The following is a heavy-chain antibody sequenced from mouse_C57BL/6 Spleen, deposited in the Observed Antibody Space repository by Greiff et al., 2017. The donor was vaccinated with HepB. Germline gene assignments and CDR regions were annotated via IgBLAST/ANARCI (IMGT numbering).Heavy chain of an antibody. J-gene: IGHJ2*01. Sequence: VQLQESGPELVKPGASVKISCKASGYAFSSSWMNWVKQRPGKGLEWIGRIYPGDGDTNYNGKFKGKATLTADKSSSTAYMQLSSLTSEDSAVYFCARSQLLPFDYWGQGTTLTVSS. CDR3: ARSQLLPFDY. CDR2: IYPGDGDT. V-gene: IGHV1-82*01. CDR1: GYAFSSSW. D-gene: IGHD1-1*01.